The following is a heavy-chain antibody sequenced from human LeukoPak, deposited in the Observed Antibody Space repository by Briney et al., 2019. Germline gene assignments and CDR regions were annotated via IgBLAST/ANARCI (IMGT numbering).Heavy chain of an antibody. CDR3: ARGRGTVVVPAASYFDY. CDR1: GGSFSGYY. Sequence: PSETLSLTCAVYGGSFSGYYWSWIRQPPGKGLEWIGEINHSGSTNYNPSLKSRVTISVDTSKNQFSLKLSSVTAADTAVYYCARGRGTVVVPAASYFDYWGQGTLVTVSS. CDR2: INHSGST. V-gene: IGHV4-34*01. D-gene: IGHD2-2*01. J-gene: IGHJ4*02.